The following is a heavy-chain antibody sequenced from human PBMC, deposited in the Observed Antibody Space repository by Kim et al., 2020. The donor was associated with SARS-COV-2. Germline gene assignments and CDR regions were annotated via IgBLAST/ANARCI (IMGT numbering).Heavy chain of an antibody. CDR3: AKFHFIVGVPSAITDAFDI. CDR1: GFTFSDYY. V-gene: IGHV3-11*06. D-gene: IGHD2-2*01. CDR2: ISGSGAYT. J-gene: IGHJ3*02. Sequence: GGSLRLSCAASGFTFSDYYMVWIRQAPGKGLEWISYISGSGAYTNYADSVKGRFTISRDNAKKSLFLQMTSLRAEDTAVYYCAKFHFIVGVPSAITDAFDIWGQGTMVTVSS.